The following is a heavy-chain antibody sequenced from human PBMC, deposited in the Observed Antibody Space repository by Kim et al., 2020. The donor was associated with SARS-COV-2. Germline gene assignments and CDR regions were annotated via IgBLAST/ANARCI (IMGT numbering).Heavy chain of an antibody. CDR3: AKEEGWIVGDTAMVTPYYYGMDV. CDR1: GFTFDDYA. V-gene: IGHV3-43*02. J-gene: IGHJ6*02. D-gene: IGHD5-18*01. Sequence: GGSLRLSCAASGFTFDDYAMHWVRQAPGKGLEWVSLISGDGGSTYYADSVKGRFTISRDNSKNSLYLQMNSLRTEDTALYYCAKEEGWIVGDTAMVTPYYYGMDVWGQGTTVTVSS. CDR2: ISGDGGST.